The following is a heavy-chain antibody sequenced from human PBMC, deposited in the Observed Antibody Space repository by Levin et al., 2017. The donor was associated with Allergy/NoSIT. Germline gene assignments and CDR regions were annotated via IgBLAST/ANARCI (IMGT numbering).Heavy chain of an antibody. CDR3: ARTPGRYFDWLSPHAFDS. CDR1: GGSISSGSYY. V-gene: IGHV4-61*02. J-gene: IGHJ3*02. D-gene: IGHD3-9*01. CDR2: IYTSGST. Sequence: SETLSLTCTVSGGSISSGSYYWSWIRQPAGKGLEWIGRIYTSGSTNYNPSLKSRVTISVDTSKNQFSLKLSSVTAADTAVYYCARTPGRYFDWLSPHAFDSWGQGTMVTVSS.